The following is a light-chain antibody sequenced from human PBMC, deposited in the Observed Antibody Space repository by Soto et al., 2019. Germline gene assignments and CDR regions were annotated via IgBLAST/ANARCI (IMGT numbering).Light chain of an antibody. J-gene: IGLJ3*02. Sequence: QTVATQEPSFSVSPGRTVTLTCGLSSGSVSTSYYPSWYQQTPGQAPRTLIYSTNTRSSGVPDRFSGSILGNKAALTITGAQADDEADYYCALYMGSGIWVFGGGTKLTVL. CDR1: SGSVSTSYY. CDR2: STN. V-gene: IGLV8-61*01. CDR3: ALYMGSGIWV.